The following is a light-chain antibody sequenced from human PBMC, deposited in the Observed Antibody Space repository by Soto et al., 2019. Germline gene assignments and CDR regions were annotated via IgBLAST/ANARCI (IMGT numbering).Light chain of an antibody. V-gene: IGLV2-8*01. CDR2: EVS. CDR3: SSYAGSNNFV. CDR1: SSDIGAYIY. Sequence: QSVLTQPPSASGSPAQSVTISCTGTSSDIGAYIYVSWYQQHPGKAPKLMISEVSRRPSGVPERFSGSKSGNTASLTVSGLQADDEAHYYCSSYAGSNNFVFGTGTKV. J-gene: IGLJ1*01.